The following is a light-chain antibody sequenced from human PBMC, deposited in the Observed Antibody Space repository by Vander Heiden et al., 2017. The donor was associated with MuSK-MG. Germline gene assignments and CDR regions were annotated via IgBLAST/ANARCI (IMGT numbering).Light chain of an antibody. V-gene: IGLV2-14*03. Sequence: QSPLTQPASVSGSPGQSITISCTGTSGDIGAYNSVSWYQQHPGKAPKLMIFDVNSRPSGVSHRFSGSKSGNTASLTISGLQAEDEADYYCSSFASGSTDVIFGGGTKLTVL. CDR3: SSFASGSTDVI. J-gene: IGLJ2*01. CDR2: DVN. CDR1: SGDIGAYNS.